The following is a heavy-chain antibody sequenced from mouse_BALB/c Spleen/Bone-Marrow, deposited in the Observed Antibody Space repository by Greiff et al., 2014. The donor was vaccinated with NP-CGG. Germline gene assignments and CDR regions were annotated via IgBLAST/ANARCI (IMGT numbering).Heavy chain of an antibody. D-gene: IGHD1-1*01. CDR2: INPYNGDT. CDR1: GYSFTGYF. V-gene: IGHV1-20*02. Sequence: DVHLVESGPELVKPGASVKISCKASGYSFTGYFMNRVMQSHGKSLEWIGRINPYNGDTFYNQKFKGKATLTVDKSSSTAHMELRSLASEDSAVYYCAREGYYYGSSYGNAMDYWGQGTSVTVSS. J-gene: IGHJ4*01. CDR3: AREGYYYGSSYGNAMDY.